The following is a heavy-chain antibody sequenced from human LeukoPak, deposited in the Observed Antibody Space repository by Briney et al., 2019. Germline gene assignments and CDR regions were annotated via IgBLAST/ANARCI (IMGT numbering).Heavy chain of an antibody. CDR2: ISGSNGNT. J-gene: IGHJ4*02. V-gene: IGHV1-18*01. Sequence: ASVKVSCKASGYMFTRYGISWVRQAPGQVLEWMGWISGSNGNTNYAQKFQGRVTMTTDTSTSTAYMELRSLRSDDTAVYYCARAGRGTYYYFDYWGQGTLVTVSS. D-gene: IGHD3-10*01. CDR3: ARAGRGTYYYFDY. CDR1: GYMFTRYG.